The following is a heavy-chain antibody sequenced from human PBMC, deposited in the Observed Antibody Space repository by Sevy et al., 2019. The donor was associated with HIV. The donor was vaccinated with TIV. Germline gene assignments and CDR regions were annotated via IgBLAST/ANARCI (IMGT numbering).Heavy chain of an antibody. J-gene: IGHJ4*02. CDR1: GESVSRNSGS. V-gene: IGHV6-1*01. CDR2: AYYTSKRYY. CDR3: VRDVRSGSFSRGFDY. D-gene: IGHD1-26*01. Sequence: QSQTLSLTCAISGESVSRNSGSWNWIRQSPSRGLEWLGRAYYTSKRYYDYSASLKSRLSINPDTSRNQFSRQLNAVTPEDTAVYYCVRDVRSGSFSRGFDYWGQGTLVTVSS.